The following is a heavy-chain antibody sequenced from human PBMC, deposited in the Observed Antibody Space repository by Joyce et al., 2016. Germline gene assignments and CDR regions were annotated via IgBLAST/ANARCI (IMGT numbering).Heavy chain of an antibody. D-gene: IGHD1-26*01. CDR2: SYSGGST. Sequence: EVQLVESGGGLVQPGGSLRLSCAASGFTVSSNYMTWVRQATGKGLEWVSVSYSGGSTYYADSVKGRFTISRHNSKNTLYLQMNSLRAEDTAVYYCARVSGNEFDYWGQGTLVTVSS. CDR3: ARVSGNEFDY. CDR1: GFTVSSNY. V-gene: IGHV3-53*04. J-gene: IGHJ4*02.